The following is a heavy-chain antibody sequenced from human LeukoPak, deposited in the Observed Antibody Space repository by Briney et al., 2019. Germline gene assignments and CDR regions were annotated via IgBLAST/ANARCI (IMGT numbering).Heavy chain of an antibody. Sequence: PGGSLRLSCAASGFTFSSYSMNWVRQAPGKGLEWVSYISSSSSTIYYADSVKGRFTISRDNAKNSLYLQMNSLRAEDTAVYYCAGGNSDYSKGVFDPWGQGTLVTVSS. V-gene: IGHV3-48*01. J-gene: IGHJ5*02. CDR1: GFTFSSYS. CDR3: AGGNSDYSKGVFDP. D-gene: IGHD4-11*01. CDR2: ISSSSSTI.